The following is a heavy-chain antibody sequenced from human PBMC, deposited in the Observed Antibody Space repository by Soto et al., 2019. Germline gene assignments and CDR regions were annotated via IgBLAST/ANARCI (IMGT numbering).Heavy chain of an antibody. D-gene: IGHD3-9*01. Sequence: SETLSLICTVSGGSISSGGYYWSWIRQHPGKGLEWIGYIYYSGSTYYNPSLKSRVTISVDTSKNQFSLKLSSVTAADTAVYYCARGLRYFDWLVKNWGPGTLVTVSS. CDR3: ARGLRYFDWLVKN. CDR1: GGSISSGGYY. J-gene: IGHJ4*02. CDR2: IYYSGST. V-gene: IGHV4-31*03.